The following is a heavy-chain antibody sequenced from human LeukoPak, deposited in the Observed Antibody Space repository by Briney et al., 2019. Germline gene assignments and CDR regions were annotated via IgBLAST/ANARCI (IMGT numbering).Heavy chain of an antibody. D-gene: IGHD7-27*01. CDR2: IGNNGGGV. V-gene: IGHV3-23*01. J-gene: IGHJ4*02. CDR1: GFTFSTYT. Sequence: GGSLRLSCAASGFTFSTYTMYWVRHPPGKRLEWVSIIGNNGGGVHYADSVKGRFTISRDNFKNALYLQMNSLRVEDTAVYYCAIDPNWGTHSWGQGVLVTVSS. CDR3: AIDPNWGTHS.